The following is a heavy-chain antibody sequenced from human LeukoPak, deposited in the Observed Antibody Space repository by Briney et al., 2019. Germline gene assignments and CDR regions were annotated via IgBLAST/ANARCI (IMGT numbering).Heavy chain of an antibody. J-gene: IGHJ3*02. Sequence: GGSRRLSCAASGFTFSSYAMNWVRQAPGKGLEWVXXXSSSSSYIYYADSVKGRFTISRDNAKNSLYLQMNSLRAEDTAVYYCARETSMIRGVIYAFDIWGQGTMVTVSS. CDR3: ARETSMIRGVIYAFDI. CDR1: GFTFSSYA. V-gene: IGHV3-21*01. CDR2: XSSSSSYI. D-gene: IGHD3-10*01.